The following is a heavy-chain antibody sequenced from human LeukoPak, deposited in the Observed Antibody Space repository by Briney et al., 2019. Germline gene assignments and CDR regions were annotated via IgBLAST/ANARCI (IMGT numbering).Heavy chain of an antibody. CDR2: IYSGGNT. CDR3: GRDDADVKNYGIQY. CDR1: GFTVSVNY. V-gene: IGHV3-53*01. Sequence: GGSLRLSCAAFGFTVSVNYMSWVRQAPGKGLECVSVIYSGGNTYYADSVKGRFTISRDNFKNTLYLQMNNLRAEDTAVYFCGRDDADVKNYGIQYWGQGTLVTVSS. J-gene: IGHJ4*02. D-gene: IGHD5-24*01.